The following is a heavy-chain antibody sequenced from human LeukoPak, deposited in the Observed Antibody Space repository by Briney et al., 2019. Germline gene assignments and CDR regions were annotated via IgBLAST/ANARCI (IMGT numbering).Heavy chain of an antibody. Sequence: ASVTVSCKASGYTFTSYDINWVRQATGQGLEWMGWMNPNSGNTGYAQKFQGRVTITRNTSISTAYMELSSLRSEDTAVYYCAREAVAGETYYYYYYMDVWGKGTTVTVSS. D-gene: IGHD6-19*01. J-gene: IGHJ6*03. CDR3: AREAVAGETYYYYYYMDV. CDR1: GYTFTSYD. V-gene: IGHV1-8*03. CDR2: MNPNSGNT.